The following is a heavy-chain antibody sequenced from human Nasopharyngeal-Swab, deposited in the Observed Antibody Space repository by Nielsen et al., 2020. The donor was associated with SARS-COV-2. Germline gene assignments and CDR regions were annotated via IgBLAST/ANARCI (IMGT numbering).Heavy chain of an antibody. J-gene: IGHJ6*02. V-gene: IGHV3-66*03. Sequence: GESLKISCAASGFTVSSNYMSWVRQAPGKGLEWVSVIYSCGSTDYADSVKGRFTISRDNAKNSLYLQMNSLRAEDTAVYYCAKDLGWELRPVPYYYYYGMDVWGQGTTVTVSS. CDR1: GFTVSSNY. CDR2: IYSCGST. CDR3: AKDLGWELRPVPYYYYYGMDV. D-gene: IGHD1-26*01.